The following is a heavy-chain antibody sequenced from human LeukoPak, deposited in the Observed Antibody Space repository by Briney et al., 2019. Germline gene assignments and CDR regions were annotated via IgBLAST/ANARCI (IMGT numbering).Heavy chain of an antibody. CDR2: ISGSGGST. CDR1: GFTFSSNA. V-gene: IGHV3-23*01. Sequence: PGGSLRLSCAASGFTFSSNAMTWVRQAPGKGLEWVSTISGSGGSTYYADSVKGRFTISRDNFKNTLYLQMNSLRAEDTAVYYCAKYGVSPSGAFDPRDPFGIWGQGTMVTVSS. J-gene: IGHJ3*02. CDR3: AKYGVSPSGAFDPRDPFGI. D-gene: IGHD2-15*01.